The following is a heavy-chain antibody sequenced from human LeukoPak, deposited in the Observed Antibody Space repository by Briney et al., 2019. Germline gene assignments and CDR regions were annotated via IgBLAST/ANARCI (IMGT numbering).Heavy chain of an antibody. D-gene: IGHD1-1*01. CDR3: TRFSPGTILTS. Sequence: PSETLSLTCTVSDDSISSRNYSWGWLRQPPGKGLEWVGTITYSGNTYYTPSLKSRITISIDTSRNQLSLRLSSVTAADTAVYFCTRFSPGTILTSWGQGTLVTVSS. J-gene: IGHJ5*02. V-gene: IGHV4-39*01. CDR2: ITYSGNT. CDR1: DDSISSRNYS.